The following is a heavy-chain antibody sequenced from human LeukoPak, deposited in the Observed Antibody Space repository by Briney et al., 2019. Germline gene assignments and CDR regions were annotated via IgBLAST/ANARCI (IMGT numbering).Heavy chain of an antibody. CDR1: GFTFSSYA. CDR3: AKESGRYCSSTSCFRFDY. J-gene: IGHJ4*02. Sequence: GGSLRLSCAASGFTFSSYAMSWVRQAPGKGLEWVSAISGSGGSTYYADSVKGRFTISRDNSKNTLYLQMNSLRAEDTAVYYCAKESGRYCSSTSCFRFDYWGQGTLVTVSS. CDR2: ISGSGGST. D-gene: IGHD2-2*01. V-gene: IGHV3-23*01.